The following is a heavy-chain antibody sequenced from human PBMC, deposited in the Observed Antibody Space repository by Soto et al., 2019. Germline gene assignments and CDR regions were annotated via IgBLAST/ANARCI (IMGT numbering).Heavy chain of an antibody. CDR3: ARVGGSYYFDY. CDR2: INPNSGGT. Sequence: GASVKVSCKTSGYPFTGYYMHWVRQAPGQGLEWMGWINPNSGGTNYAQKFQGWVTMTRDTSISTAYMELSRLRSDDTAVYYCARVGGSYYFDYWGQGTLVTVSS. D-gene: IGHD1-26*01. CDR1: GYPFTGYY. V-gene: IGHV1-2*04. J-gene: IGHJ4*02.